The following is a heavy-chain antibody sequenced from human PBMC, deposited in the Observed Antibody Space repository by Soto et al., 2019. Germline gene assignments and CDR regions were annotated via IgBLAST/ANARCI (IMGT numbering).Heavy chain of an antibody. D-gene: IGHD3-22*01. CDR2: ISSSSSYT. V-gene: IGHV3-11*05. Sequence: PGGSLRLSCAASGFTFSDYYMSWIRQAPGKGLEWVSYISSSSSYTNYADSVKGRFTISRDNAKNSLYLQMNSLRAEDTAVYYCARDPVYYDSSGSAPLFDYWGQGTLVTVSS. CDR3: ARDPVYYDSSGSAPLFDY. J-gene: IGHJ4*02. CDR1: GFTFSDYY.